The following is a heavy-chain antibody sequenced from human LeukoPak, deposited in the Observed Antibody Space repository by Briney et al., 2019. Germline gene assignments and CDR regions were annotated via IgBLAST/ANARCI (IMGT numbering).Heavy chain of an antibody. D-gene: IGHD3-9*01. J-gene: IGHJ3*02. CDR2: ISSSSSYI. Sequence: PGGSLRLSCAASGFTFSSYSMNWVRQAPGKGLEWVSSISSSSSYIYYADSVKGRFTISRDNAKNSLYLQMNSLRAEDTAVYYCASSVSLTGPAQDAFDIWGQGTMVTVSS. V-gene: IGHV3-21*01. CDR3: ASSVSLTGPAQDAFDI. CDR1: GFTFSSYS.